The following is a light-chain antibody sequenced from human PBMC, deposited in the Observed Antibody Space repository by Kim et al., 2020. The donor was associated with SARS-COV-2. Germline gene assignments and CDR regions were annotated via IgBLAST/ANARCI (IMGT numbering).Light chain of an antibody. Sequence: DIHLTQSPSFLSASVGDRVTITCRASQGFGNYLAWYQVHPGKPPKLLIDAASTLQSGVPSRFSGGGSGTVFSLTISSLQAEDSATYFCQQLDSYPITFGQGTRLEIK. CDR2: AAS. CDR1: QGFGNY. CDR3: QQLDSYPIT. V-gene: IGKV1-9*01. J-gene: IGKJ5*01.